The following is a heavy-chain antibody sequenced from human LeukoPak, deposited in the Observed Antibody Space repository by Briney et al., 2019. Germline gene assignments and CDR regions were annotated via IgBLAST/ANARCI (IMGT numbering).Heavy chain of an antibody. V-gene: IGHV3-23*01. CDR1: GFTFSSYA. CDR2: ISGSGGST. Sequence: GGSLRLSCAASGFTFSSYAMSWVRQAPGKGLEWVSAISGSGGSTYYADSVKGRFTISRDNSKNTLYLQMNSLRAEDTAVYYCAPWHDSSGYYYYYYGMDVWGQGTTVTVSS. J-gene: IGHJ6*02. D-gene: IGHD3-22*01. CDR3: APWHDSSGYYYYYYGMDV.